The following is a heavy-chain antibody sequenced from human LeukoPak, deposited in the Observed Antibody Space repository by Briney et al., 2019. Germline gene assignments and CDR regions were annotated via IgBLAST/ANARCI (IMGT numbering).Heavy chain of an antibody. D-gene: IGHD3-10*01. CDR2: INPNSGGT. V-gene: IGHV1-2*02. CDR1: GYTFTGYY. J-gene: IGHJ6*02. Sequence: ASVKVSCKASGYTFTGYYMHWVRQAPGQGLEWMGWINPNSGGTNYAQKFQGRVTMTRDTSISTAYMELSRLRSDDTAVYYCARVGRDYYGSGSYSHPTMDVWGQETTVTVSS. CDR3: ARVGRDYYGSGSYSHPTMDV.